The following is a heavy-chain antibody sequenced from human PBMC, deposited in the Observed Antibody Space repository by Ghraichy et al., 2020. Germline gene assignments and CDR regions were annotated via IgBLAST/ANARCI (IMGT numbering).Heavy chain of an antibody. D-gene: IGHD2-15*01. CDR3: ARGLLLGYYYGMDV. Sequence: SETLSLTCTVSGGSISSYYWSWIRQPPGKGLEWIGYIYYSGSTNYNPSLKSRVTISVDTSKNKFSLKLSSVTAADTAVYYCARGLLLGYYYGMDVWGQGTTVTVSS. CDR1: GGSISSYY. CDR2: IYYSGST. V-gene: IGHV4-59*01. J-gene: IGHJ6*02.